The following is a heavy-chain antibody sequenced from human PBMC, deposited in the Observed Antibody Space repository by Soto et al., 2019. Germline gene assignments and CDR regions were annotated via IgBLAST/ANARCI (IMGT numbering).Heavy chain of an antibody. J-gene: IGHJ6*02. CDR2: INPKSGGT. CDR3: ARGHSTDCSNGVCSFFYNHEMDV. Sequence: ASVKVSCKASGYSFTDYHIHWVRQAPGQGLEWLGRINPKSGGTSTAQKFQGWVTMTRDRSISTVYMELTRLRSDDTAVYFCARGHSTDCSNGVCSFFYNHEMDVWGQGTTVTDSS. V-gene: IGHV1-2*04. D-gene: IGHD2-8*01. CDR1: GYSFTDYH.